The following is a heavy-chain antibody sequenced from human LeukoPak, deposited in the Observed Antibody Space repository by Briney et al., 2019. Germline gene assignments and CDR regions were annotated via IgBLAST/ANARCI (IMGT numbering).Heavy chain of an antibody. Sequence: GVSLRLSCAASGFTFSSYNMNWVRQAPGKGLEWVAYISSSSSTVYYADPVKGRFTISRDNARNSLFMQMNNLSAEDTAVYYCAKDRGIVGVIDYWGPRTLVTVSS. J-gene: IGHJ4*02. CDR3: AKDRGIVGVIDY. D-gene: IGHD1-26*01. CDR2: ISSSSSTV. V-gene: IGHV3-48*04. CDR1: GFTFSSYN.